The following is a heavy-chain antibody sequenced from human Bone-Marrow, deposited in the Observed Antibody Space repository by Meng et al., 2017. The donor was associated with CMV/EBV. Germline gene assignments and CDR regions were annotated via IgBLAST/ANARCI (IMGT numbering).Heavy chain of an antibody. CDR1: GGTFSSYA. Sequence: SVKVSCKASGGTFSSYAITWVRQAPGQGLEWMGGIIPIFGTANYAQKFQGRVTITTDESTSTAYMELSSLRSEDTAVYYCGTAITIFGVVNYYYYYGMDVWGQGTTVTVSS. D-gene: IGHD3-3*01. CDR2: IIPIFGTA. V-gene: IGHV1-69*05. J-gene: IGHJ6*02. CDR3: GTAITIFGVVNYYYYYGMDV.